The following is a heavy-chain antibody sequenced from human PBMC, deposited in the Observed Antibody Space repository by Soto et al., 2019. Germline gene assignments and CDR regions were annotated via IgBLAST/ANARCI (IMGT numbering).Heavy chain of an antibody. CDR2: ISAYNANT. D-gene: IGHD2-2*02. Sequence: QVQLVQSGAEVKKPGASVKVSCKASGYTFTSYGISWVRQAPGQGLEWMGWISAYNANTNYAQKLQGRVTMTTDTSTSTAYMELRSLRSDDTAVYYCARALKPHDIVVVPAAISGWFDPWGQGTLVTVSS. CDR1: GYTFTSYG. CDR3: ARALKPHDIVVVPAAISGWFDP. J-gene: IGHJ5*02. V-gene: IGHV1-18*01.